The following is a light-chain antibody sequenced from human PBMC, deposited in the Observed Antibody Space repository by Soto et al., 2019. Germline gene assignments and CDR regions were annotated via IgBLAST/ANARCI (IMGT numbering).Light chain of an antibody. CDR2: GAS. Sequence: EIVLTQSPGTLSLSPGERATLSGRASQSVTSSYLAWYQQKPGQAPRLLIYGASSRATGIPDRFSGSGSGTDFTLTISRLEPEDFAVYYCQQYGSSPTWTFGQGTKVDIK. V-gene: IGKV3-20*01. CDR1: QSVTSSY. J-gene: IGKJ1*01. CDR3: QQYGSSPTWT.